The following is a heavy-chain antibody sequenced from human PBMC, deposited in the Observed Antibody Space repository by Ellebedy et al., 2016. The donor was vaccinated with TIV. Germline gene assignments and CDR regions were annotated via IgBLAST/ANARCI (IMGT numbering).Heavy chain of an antibody. Sequence: GGSLRLXXAASGFTFSSYGMHWVRQAPAKGLEWVAVISYDESNKYYADSVKGRFTISRDNSKNTLYLQMNSLRAEDTAVYYCAKAGPTRFLEWLYLDYWGQGTLVTVSS. CDR1: GFTFSSYG. CDR3: AKAGPTRFLEWLYLDY. V-gene: IGHV3-30*18. D-gene: IGHD3-3*01. CDR2: ISYDESNK. J-gene: IGHJ4*02.